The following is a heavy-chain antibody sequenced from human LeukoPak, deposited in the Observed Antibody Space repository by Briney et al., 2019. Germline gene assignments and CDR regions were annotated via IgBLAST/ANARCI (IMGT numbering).Heavy chain of an antibody. Sequence: PSETLSLTCTVSGGSISSYYWSWTRQPPGKGLEWIGYIYYSGGTNYNPSLKSRVTISVDTSKNQFSLKLSSVTAADTAVYYCARLGSYWGAFDYWGQGTLVTVSS. CDR1: GGSISSYY. CDR3: ARLGSYWGAFDY. D-gene: IGHD3-10*01. CDR2: IYYSGGT. V-gene: IGHV4-59*01. J-gene: IGHJ4*02.